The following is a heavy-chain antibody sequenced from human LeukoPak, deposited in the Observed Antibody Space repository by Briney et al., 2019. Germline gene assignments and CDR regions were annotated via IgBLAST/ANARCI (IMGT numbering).Heavy chain of an antibody. J-gene: IGHJ4*02. V-gene: IGHV3-23*01. Sequence: PGGSLRLSCAASGFTFSSYAMSWVRQAPGKGLEWVSTISGSGGSTDYADSVKGRFTISRDNTKNSLYLQMNSLRAEDTAVYYCARVSRYANDYWGQGTLVTVSS. CDR1: GFTFSSYA. CDR3: ARVSRYANDY. D-gene: IGHD2-2*01. CDR2: ISGSGGST.